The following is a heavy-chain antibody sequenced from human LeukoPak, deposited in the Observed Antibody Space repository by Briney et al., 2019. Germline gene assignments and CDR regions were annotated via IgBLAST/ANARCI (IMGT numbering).Heavy chain of an antibody. CDR1: GFTFSSYF. CDR2: ISGSGDDT. CDR3: AKGALITIFGVVPDY. J-gene: IGHJ4*02. Sequence: PGGSLRLSCAASGFTFSSYFMTWVRQAPGKELEWVSAISGSGDDTYYADSVKGRFTISRDNSKNTLYVQMNSLRAEDTAVYYCAKGALITIFGVVPDYWGQGTLVTVSS. D-gene: IGHD3-3*01. V-gene: IGHV3-23*01.